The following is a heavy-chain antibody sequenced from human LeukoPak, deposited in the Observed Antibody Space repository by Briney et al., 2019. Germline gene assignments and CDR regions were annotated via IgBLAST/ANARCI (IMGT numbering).Heavy chain of an antibody. Sequence: GASVKVSCKASGYTFTGYYMHWVRQAPGQGLEWMGWINPNSGGTNYAQKFQGRVTMTRDTSISTAYMELSRLRSDDTAVYYCARLSLAPPYYYYYYMDVWGKGTTVTVSS. V-gene: IGHV1-2*02. CDR1: GYTFTGYY. J-gene: IGHJ6*03. CDR3: ARLSLAPPYYYYYYMDV. D-gene: IGHD3-16*02. CDR2: INPNSGGT.